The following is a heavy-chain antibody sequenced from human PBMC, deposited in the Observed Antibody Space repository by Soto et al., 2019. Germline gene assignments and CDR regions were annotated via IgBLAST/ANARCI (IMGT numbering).Heavy chain of an antibody. D-gene: IGHD2-21*01. CDR2: IYHTGSS. Sequence: SETLSLTCTVSDASINTSYWSWIRQPTGKGLEWIGYIYHTGSSNYNPSVKGRVTISLDTSKKQFSLTLSSVTPADTAVYFCARGGNRYGHTSDGIGGAFDFWGQGTLVTVSS. CDR3: ARGGNRYGHTSDGIGGAFDF. J-gene: IGHJ4*02. CDR1: DASINTSY. V-gene: IGHV4-59*01.